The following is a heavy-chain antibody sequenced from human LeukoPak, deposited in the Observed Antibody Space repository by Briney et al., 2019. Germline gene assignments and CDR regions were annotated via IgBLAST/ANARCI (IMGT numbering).Heavy chain of an antibody. J-gene: IGHJ3*02. CDR2: IYPGDSDT. CDR3: ARLSMIDTFDI. V-gene: IGHV5-51*01. D-gene: IGHD3-22*01. CDR1: GYSFTTHW. Sequence: GESLKISCKASGYSFTTHWIGWVRQMPGKGLEWMGIIYPGDSDTRYSPSFQGHVTISADKSINTAYLHWRSLKASDTAMYYCARLSMIDTFDIWGLGTVVTVSS.